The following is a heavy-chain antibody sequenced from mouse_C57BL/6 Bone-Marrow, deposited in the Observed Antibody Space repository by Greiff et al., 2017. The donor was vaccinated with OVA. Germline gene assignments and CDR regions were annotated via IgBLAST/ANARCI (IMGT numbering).Heavy chain of an antibody. CDR1: GYAFSSYW. V-gene: IGHV1-80*01. CDR2: IYPGDGDT. D-gene: IGHD2-5*01. J-gene: IGHJ2*01. CDR3: ARSNYSKVYFDY. Sequence: VQLQQSGAELVKPGASVKISCKASGYAFSSYWMNWVKQRPGKGLEWIGQIYPGDGDTNYNGKFKGKATLTADKSSSPAYMQLSSLTSEDSAVYFCARSNYSKVYFDYWGQGTTLTVSS.